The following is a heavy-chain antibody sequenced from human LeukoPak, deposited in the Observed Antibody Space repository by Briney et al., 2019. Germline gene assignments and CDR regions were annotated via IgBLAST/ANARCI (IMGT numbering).Heavy chain of an antibody. CDR3: ARAHCSGGGCYRFDY. CDR2: INHSGST. D-gene: IGHD2-15*01. J-gene: IGHJ4*02. V-gene: IGHV4-34*01. Sequence: SETLSLTCAVYGGSFSGYYWSWIRQPPGKGLEWIGEINHSGSTNYNPSLKSRVTISVDTSKNQFSLKLSSVTAADTAVYYCARAHCSGGGCYRFDYWGQGTLVTVSS. CDR1: GGSFSGYY.